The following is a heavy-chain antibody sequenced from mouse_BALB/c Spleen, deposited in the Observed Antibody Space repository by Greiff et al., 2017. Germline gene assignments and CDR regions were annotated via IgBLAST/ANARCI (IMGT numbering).Heavy chain of an antibody. J-gene: IGHJ4*01. CDR1: GYTFTDYE. Sequence: QVQLQQSGAELVRPGASVTLSCKASGYTFTDYEMHWVKQTPVHGLAWIGAIDPETGGTAYNQKFKGKATLTADKSSSTAYMELRSLTSEDSAVYYCTRVYGNYEGDYAMDYWGQGTSVTVSS. CDR3: TRVYGNYEGDYAMDY. D-gene: IGHD2-1*01. V-gene: IGHV1-15*01. CDR2: IDPETGGT.